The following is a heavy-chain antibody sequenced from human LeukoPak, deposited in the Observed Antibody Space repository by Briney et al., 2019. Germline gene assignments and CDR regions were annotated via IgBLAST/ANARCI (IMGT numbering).Heavy chain of an antibody. CDR1: GGSISSGGYS. CDR2: IYHSGST. D-gene: IGHD3-22*01. Sequence: PSETLSLTCAVSGGSISSGGYSWSWIRQPPGKGLEWIGYIYHSGSTYYNPSLKSRVTISVDRSKNQFSLKLSSVTAADTAVYYCAGGYYDSSGYYGFDYWGQGTLVTVSS. J-gene: IGHJ4*02. V-gene: IGHV4-30-2*01. CDR3: AGGYYDSSGYYGFDY.